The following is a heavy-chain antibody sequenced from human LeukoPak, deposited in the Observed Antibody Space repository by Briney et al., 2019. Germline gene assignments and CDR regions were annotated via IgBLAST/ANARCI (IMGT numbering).Heavy chain of an antibody. D-gene: IGHD3-10*01. V-gene: IGHV3-30-3*01. CDR2: ISYDGSNK. CDR1: GFTFSSYA. CDR3: ASLYYYGSGSYPHDY. J-gene: IGHJ4*02. Sequence: GGSLRLSCAASGFTFSSYAMHWVRQAPGKGLEWVAVISYDGSNKYYADSVKGRFTISRDNSKNTLYLQMNSLRAEDTAVCYCASLYYYGSGSYPHDYWGQGTLVTVSS.